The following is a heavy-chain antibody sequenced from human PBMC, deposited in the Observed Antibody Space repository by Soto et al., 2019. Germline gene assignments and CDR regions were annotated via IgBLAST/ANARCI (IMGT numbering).Heavy chain of an antibody. Sequence: QLHLVQSGAVVKKPGASVTVSCSASGYPVTAYYMHWVRQAPGRGLEWMGGINPATGAAKYTQTFQGWVTMTRETSTSTVFMELSGLTSEDTAGFYCARGGGVGVAGSAAFDMWGQGTLVTDSS. CDR1: GYPVTAYY. J-gene: IGHJ3*02. CDR2: INPATGAA. CDR3: ARGGGVGVAGSAAFDM. V-gene: IGHV1-2*04. D-gene: IGHD3-3*01.